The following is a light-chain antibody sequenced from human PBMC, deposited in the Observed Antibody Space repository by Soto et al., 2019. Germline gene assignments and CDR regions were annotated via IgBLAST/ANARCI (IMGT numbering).Light chain of an antibody. V-gene: IGLV2-11*01. CDR1: SSDVGRYDY. CDR2: DVT. CDR3: CSYAGSSLYV. J-gene: IGLJ1*01. Sequence: QSALTQPRSVSGSPGQSVTISCTGTSSDVGRYDYVSWYQQHPGKAPKLIVYDVTERPSGVPDRFSGSKSGNTASLTISGLQAEDEADYYCCSYAGSSLYVFGTGTKVTVL.